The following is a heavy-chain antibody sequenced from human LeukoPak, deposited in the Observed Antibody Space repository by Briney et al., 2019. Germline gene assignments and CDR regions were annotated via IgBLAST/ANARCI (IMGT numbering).Heavy chain of an antibody. CDR1: GFTFSSYS. J-gene: IGHJ4*02. CDR2: ISSSSSTI. Sequence: GGSLRLSCAASGFTFSSYSMNCVRQAPGKGLEWVSFISSSSSTIYYADSVKGRFTISRDNAKNSLYLQMNSLRAEDTAVYYCARDRGGRYSAIDYWGQGTLVTVSS. D-gene: IGHD1-26*01. CDR3: ARDRGGRYSAIDY. V-gene: IGHV3-48*04.